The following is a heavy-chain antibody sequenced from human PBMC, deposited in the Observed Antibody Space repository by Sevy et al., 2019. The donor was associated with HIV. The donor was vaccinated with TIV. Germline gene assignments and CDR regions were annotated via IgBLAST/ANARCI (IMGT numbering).Heavy chain of an antibody. CDR2: INPTSGIT. CDR3: ARDRFKSCSGTYYIFDF. V-gene: IGHV1-46*01. D-gene: IGHD3-10*02. CDR1: GYTFATYY. J-gene: IGHJ4*02. Sequence: ASVKVSCKTSGYTFATYYIHWVRQAPGQGLEWMGMINPTSGITTYAQNFQGRVTMTMDTSTSTLYLELSSLKSEDTAMYHCARDRFKSCSGTYYIFDFWGQGTLVTVSS.